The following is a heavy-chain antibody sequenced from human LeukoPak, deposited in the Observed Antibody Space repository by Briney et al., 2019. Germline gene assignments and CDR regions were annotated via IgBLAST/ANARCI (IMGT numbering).Heavy chain of an antibody. CDR2: IYYSGST. Sequence: SETLSLTCTVSGGSISSSSYYWGWIRQPPGKGLEWIGSIYYSGSTYYNPSLKSRVTISVDTSKNQFSLKLSSVTAADTAVYYCARGGPWSGYYSFDYWGQGTLVTVSS. J-gene: IGHJ4*02. D-gene: IGHD3-3*01. CDR1: GGSISSSSYY. CDR3: ARGGPWSGYYSFDY. V-gene: IGHV4-39*07.